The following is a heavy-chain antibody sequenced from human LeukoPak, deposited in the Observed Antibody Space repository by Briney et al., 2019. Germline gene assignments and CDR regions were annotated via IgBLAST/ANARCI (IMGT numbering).Heavy chain of an antibody. J-gene: IGHJ5*02. CDR1: RGTFTSYT. CDR3: ARSSGWSLNWFDP. D-gene: IGHD6-19*01. V-gene: IGHV1-69*02. Sequence: SVKVSCKASRGTFTSYTISWVRQAPGQGLEWMGRIIPILGIANYAQKFQGRVTITADKSTSTAYMELSSLRSEDTAVYYCARSSGWSLNWFDPWGQGTLVTVSS. CDR2: IIPILGIA.